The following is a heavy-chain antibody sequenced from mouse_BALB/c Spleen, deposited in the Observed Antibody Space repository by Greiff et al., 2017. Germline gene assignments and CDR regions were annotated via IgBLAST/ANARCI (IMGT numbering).Heavy chain of an antibody. D-gene: IGHD1-1*01. V-gene: IGHV5-6*03. Sequence: EVKVVESGGGLVQPGGSLKLSCAASGFTFSSYGMSWVRQTPDKRLEWVATISSGGSYTYYPDSVKGRFTITRDNAKNTLYLQLSSLKSEDTAMYYCARESSYAMDYWGQGTTVTVSA. CDR1: GFTFSSYG. CDR3: ARESSYAMDY. CDR2: ISSGGSYT. J-gene: IGHJ4*01.